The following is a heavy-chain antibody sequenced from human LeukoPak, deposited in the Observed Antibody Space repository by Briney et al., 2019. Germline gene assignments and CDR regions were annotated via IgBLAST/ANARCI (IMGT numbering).Heavy chain of an antibody. D-gene: IGHD2-21*02. Sequence: ASVKVSCKASGYTFTGYYMHWVRQAPGQGLEWMGWINPNSGGTNYAQKFQGRVTMTRDTSISTAYMELSRLRSDDTAVYYCARAGGYCGGDCNPKYYYYMDVWGKGTTVTISS. CDR2: INPNSGGT. CDR3: ARAGGYCGGDCNPKYYYYMDV. V-gene: IGHV1-2*02. CDR1: GYTFTGYY. J-gene: IGHJ6*03.